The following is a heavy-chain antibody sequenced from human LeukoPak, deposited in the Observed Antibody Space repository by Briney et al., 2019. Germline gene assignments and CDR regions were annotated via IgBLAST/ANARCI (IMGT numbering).Heavy chain of an antibody. CDR3: AKATAVPGPPYHHYYMGV. CDR1: EFTVSGNY. CDR2: VYSGGTT. J-gene: IGHJ6*03. V-gene: IGHV3-66*02. D-gene: IGHD6-19*01. Sequence: GESLRLSCAASEFTVSGNYMSWVRQAPGKGPEWVSVVYSGGTTYYADSVKGRFTISRDNSKNTLYLQMNGLRAEDTAIYYCAKATAVPGPPYHHYYMGVWGKGTTVTASS.